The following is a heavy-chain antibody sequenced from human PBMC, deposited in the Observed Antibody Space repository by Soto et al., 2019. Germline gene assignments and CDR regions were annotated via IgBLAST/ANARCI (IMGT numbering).Heavy chain of an antibody. CDR2: IIPIFGTA. J-gene: IGHJ4*02. CDR3: ARPDTAMDYYFDY. Sequence: SVKVSCKASGGTFSSYAISWVRQAPGQGLEWMGGIIPIFGTANYAQKFQGRVTITADESTSTAYMELSSLRSEDTAVYYCARPDTAMDYYFDYWGQGTLVTVSS. CDR1: GGTFSSYA. V-gene: IGHV1-69*13. D-gene: IGHD5-18*01.